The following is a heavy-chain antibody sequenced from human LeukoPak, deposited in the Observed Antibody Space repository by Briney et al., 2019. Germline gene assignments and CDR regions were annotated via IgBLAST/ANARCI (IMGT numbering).Heavy chain of an antibody. Sequence: GASVKVSCKASGYTFTGYYMHWVRQAPGQGLEWMGWINPNSGGTNYAQKFQGRVTMTRDTSISTAYMELSSLRSEDTAVYYCARALRYYSDSSGYAFDYWGQGTLVTVSS. D-gene: IGHD3-22*01. CDR1: GYTFTGYY. J-gene: IGHJ4*02. V-gene: IGHV1-2*02. CDR2: INPNSGGT. CDR3: ARALRYYSDSSGYAFDY.